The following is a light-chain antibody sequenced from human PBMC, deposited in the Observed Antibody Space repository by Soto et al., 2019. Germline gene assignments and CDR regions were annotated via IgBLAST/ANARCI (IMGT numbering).Light chain of an antibody. J-gene: IGLJ2*01. V-gene: IGLV1-51*01. CDR1: SSNIGNNY. CDR2: DNN. CDR3: ATWDGSRPGEV. Sequence: QSVLTQSPSVSAAPGQKVTISCSGSSSNIGNNYVSWYQQLPGTAPKLLIYDNNKRPSGIPDRFSGSKSGTSGTLVITGLQTGDEADYYCATWDGSRPGEVFGGGTKLTVL.